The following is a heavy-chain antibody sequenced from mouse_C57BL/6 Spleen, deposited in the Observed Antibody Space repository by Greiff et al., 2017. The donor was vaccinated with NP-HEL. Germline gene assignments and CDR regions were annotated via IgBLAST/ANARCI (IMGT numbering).Heavy chain of an antibody. J-gene: IGHJ2*01. CDR3: AREGDSYYFDY. Sequence: QVQLQQSGPELVKPGASVKISCKASGYTFTDYYINWVKQRPGQGLEWIGWIFPGSGSTYYNEKFKGKATLTVDKSSSTAYMLLRSLTSEDSAVYFCAREGDSYYFDYWGKSTTLTVSS. CDR2: IFPGSGST. CDR1: GYTFTDYY. V-gene: IGHV1-75*01. D-gene: IGHD3-3*01.